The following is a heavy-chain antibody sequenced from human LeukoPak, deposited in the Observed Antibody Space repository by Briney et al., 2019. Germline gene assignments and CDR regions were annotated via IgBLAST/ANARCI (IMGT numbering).Heavy chain of an antibody. J-gene: IGHJ5*02. CDR3: ARLYSSSWYWFDP. V-gene: IGHV4-31*03. CDR1: GGSISSGGYY. CDR2: IYYSGST. D-gene: IGHD6-13*01. Sequence: SETQSLTCTVSGGSISSGGYYWSWIRQHPGKGLEWIGYIYYSGSTYYNPSLKSRVTISVDTSKNQFSLKLSSVTAADTAVYYCARLYSSSWYWFDPWGQGTLVTVSS.